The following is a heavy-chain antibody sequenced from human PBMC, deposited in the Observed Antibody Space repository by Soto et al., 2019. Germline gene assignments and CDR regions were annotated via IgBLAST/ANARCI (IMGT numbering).Heavy chain of an antibody. CDR3: AGAVPLWGDV. V-gene: IGHV1-3*05. D-gene: IGHD5-18*01. J-gene: IGHJ6*02. CDR2: INAGNGNT. Sequence: QVQVVQSGAEEKKPGASVKVSCKASGYTFINYAMYWERQAPGQRLEWMGWINAGNGNTKYLQKFQGRVTITGDTSASTAYRELSGLRSEDTAVYYSAGAVPLWGDVWGQGTTVTVSS. CDR1: GYTFINYA.